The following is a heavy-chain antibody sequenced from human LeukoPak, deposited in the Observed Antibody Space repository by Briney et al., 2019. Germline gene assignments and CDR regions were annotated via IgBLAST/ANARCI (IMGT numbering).Heavy chain of an antibody. Sequence: PSETLSLTCSVSGGSISSYYWSWIRQPPGKGLEYIGYIFYSGSTNYNPSLKSRVTMSVDTSKNQFSLKLSSVTAADTAVYYCARHPHYYFDNSARWGQGTLVTVSS. V-gene: IGHV4-59*01. CDR2: IFYSGST. D-gene: IGHD3-22*01. CDR1: GGSISSYY. J-gene: IGHJ4*02. CDR3: ARHPHYYFDNSAR.